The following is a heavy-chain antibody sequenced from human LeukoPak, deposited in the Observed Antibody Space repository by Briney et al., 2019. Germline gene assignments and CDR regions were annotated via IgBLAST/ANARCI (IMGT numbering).Heavy chain of an antibody. CDR1: GYTFSSYW. CDR3: ARDLGELPTY. J-gene: IGHJ4*02. CDR2: ISSDGITT. V-gene: IGHV3-74*01. Sequence: PGGSLRLSCAASGYTFSSYWIYWARQAPGKGLVWVSRISSDGITTNYAGAVKGRFTMSRDNAKNTLFLQMNTLRAEDTAVYYCARDLGELPTYWGQGTLVTVSS. D-gene: IGHD1-26*01.